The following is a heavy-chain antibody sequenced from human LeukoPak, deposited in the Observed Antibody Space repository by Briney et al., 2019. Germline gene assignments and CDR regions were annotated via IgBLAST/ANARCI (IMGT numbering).Heavy chain of an antibody. D-gene: IGHD4-23*01. CDR1: GYSIGSGYY. CDR2: IYHSGST. V-gene: IGHV4-38-2*02. Sequence: SETLSLTCTVSGYSIGSGYYWGWIRQPPGKGLEWIGSIYHSGSTYYNPSLKSRVTISVDTSKNQFSLKLSSVTAADTAVYYCARTVDYGGNPSGFDYWGQGNLVTVSS. J-gene: IGHJ4*02. CDR3: ARTVDYGGNPSGFDY.